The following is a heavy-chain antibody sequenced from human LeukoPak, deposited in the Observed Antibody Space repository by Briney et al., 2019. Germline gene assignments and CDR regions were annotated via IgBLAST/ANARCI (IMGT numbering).Heavy chain of an antibody. D-gene: IGHD3-10*01. J-gene: IGHJ4*02. V-gene: IGHV1-46*01. CDR3: ARGPVYYYGSGSYPDY. Sequence: ASVKVSCKASGYTFTSYYMHWVRQAPGQGLEWMGIINPSGGSTSYAQKFQGRVTMTRDMSTSTVYMELSSLRSEDTAVYYCARGPVYYYGSGSYPDYWGQGTLVTVPS. CDR2: INPSGGST. CDR1: GYTFTSYY.